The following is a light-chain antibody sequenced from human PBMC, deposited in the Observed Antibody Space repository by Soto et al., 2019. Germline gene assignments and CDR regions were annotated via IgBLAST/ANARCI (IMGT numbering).Light chain of an antibody. CDR2: GAS. V-gene: IGKV3-15*01. CDR3: QQRSNWPLT. J-gene: IGKJ4*01. Sequence: EIVMTQSPATLSVSPGERATLSCRAGQNIHTNLAWYQRKPGQAPRLLFYGASTGATGLPARFSGSGSGTDFTLTISSLEPEDFAVYYCQQRSNWPLTFGGGTKVDIK. CDR1: QNIHTN.